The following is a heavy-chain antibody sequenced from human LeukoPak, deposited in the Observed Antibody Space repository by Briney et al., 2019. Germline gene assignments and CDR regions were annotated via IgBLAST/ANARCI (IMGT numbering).Heavy chain of an antibody. CDR2: IYYSGST. CDR3: ARDAWGGGRVNWFDP. J-gene: IGHJ5*02. D-gene: IGHD7-27*01. V-gene: IGHV4-39*07. CDR1: GGSISTNSYY. Sequence: SETLSLTCTVSGGSISTNSYYWGWIRQPPGKGLKWIGSIYYSGSTYYNPSLKSRVTISVDTSKNQFSLKLSSVTAADTAVYYCARDAWGGGRVNWFDPWGQGTLVTVSS.